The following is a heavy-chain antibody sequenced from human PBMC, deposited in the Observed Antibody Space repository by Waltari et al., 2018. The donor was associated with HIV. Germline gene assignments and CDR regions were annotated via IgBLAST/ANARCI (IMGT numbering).Heavy chain of an antibody. CDR2: INAGNGNT. J-gene: IGHJ5*01. CDR3: ARDFTISGSFWFDS. CDR1: GYIFTTYA. D-gene: IGHD3-10*01. Sequence: QVQIVQSGAEVKKPGASVNLSCTASGYIFTTYALHWVRQAPGERFEWMGWINAGNGNTKYSEKFQDRITITTDTSASTAYMELSSLRSEDTALYYCARDFTISGSFWFDSWGQGTLVTVSS. V-gene: IGHV1-3*01.